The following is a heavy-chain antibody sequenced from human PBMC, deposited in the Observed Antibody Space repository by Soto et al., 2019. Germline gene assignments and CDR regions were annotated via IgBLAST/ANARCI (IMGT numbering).Heavy chain of an antibody. V-gene: IGHV3-30-3*01. CDR1: GFTFSSYA. J-gene: IGHJ4*02. CDR2: MSYDGSNK. D-gene: IGHD3-16*01. CDR3: ARDGGAY. Sequence: QVQLVESGGGVVQPGRSLRLSCAASGFTFSSYAMHWVRRAPGKGLEWMAVMSYDGSNKYYADSVKGRFTISRDNSKNPLYLEMNSLRPEDTALYYCARDGGAYWGQGTLVIVSS.